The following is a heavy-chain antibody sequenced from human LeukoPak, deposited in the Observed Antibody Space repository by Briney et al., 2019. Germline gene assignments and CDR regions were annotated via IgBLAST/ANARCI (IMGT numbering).Heavy chain of an antibody. CDR1: GGSISSYY. V-gene: IGHV4-4*07. CDR3: ARPYSSGWSGAFDI. J-gene: IGHJ3*02. Sequence: SETLSLTCTVSGGSISSYYWSWIRQPAGKGLELIGRIYPSGSTNYNPSLKSRVAISVDTSKNQFSLKLNSVTAADTAVYYCARPYSSGWSGAFDIWGQGTMVTVSS. D-gene: IGHD6-19*01. CDR2: IYPSGST.